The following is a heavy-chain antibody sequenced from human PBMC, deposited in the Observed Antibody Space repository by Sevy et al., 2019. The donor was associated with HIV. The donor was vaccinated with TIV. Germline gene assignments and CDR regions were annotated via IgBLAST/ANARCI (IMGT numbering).Heavy chain of an antibody. D-gene: IGHD5-12*01. Sequence: SETLSLTCTVSAGSISSYYWSWIRQPPGKGLEWIAYIHDSGNTNYNPSLKTRVTISIDTSKNQFSLNLSSVTAADTALAYCARAPPVRSGDDSLNWFDPWGQGTLVTVSS. J-gene: IGHJ5*02. CDR2: IHDSGNT. CDR3: ARAPPVRSGDDSLNWFDP. V-gene: IGHV4-59*01. CDR1: AGSISSYY.